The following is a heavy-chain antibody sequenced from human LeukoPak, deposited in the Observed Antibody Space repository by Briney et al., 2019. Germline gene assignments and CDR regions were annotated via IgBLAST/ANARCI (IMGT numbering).Heavy chain of an antibody. CDR2: IYYSGST. CDR1: GGSISSSSYY. CDR3: ARVSCIAAPREERCWFDP. Sequence: SETLSLTCTVSGGSISSSSYYWGWIRQPPGKGLEWIGSIYYSGSTYYNPSLKSRVTISVDTSKSQFSLKLSSVTAADTAVYYCARVSCIAAPREERCWFDPWGQGTLVTVSS. D-gene: IGHD6-6*01. J-gene: IGHJ5*02. V-gene: IGHV4-39*07.